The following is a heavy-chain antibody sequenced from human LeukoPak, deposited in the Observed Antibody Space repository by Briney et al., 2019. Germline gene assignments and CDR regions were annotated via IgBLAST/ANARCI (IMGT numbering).Heavy chain of an antibody. J-gene: IGHJ6*02. CDR2: ISYDGSNK. V-gene: IGHV3-30-3*01. CDR3: ARGYLTPTTRVVITTGYYYYGIDV. D-gene: IGHD3-22*01. Sequence: PGRSLRLSCAASGFTFSSYAMHWVRQAPGKGLEWVAVISYDGSNKYYADSVKGRFTISRDNSKNTLYLQMNGLRAENTAVYYCARGYLTPTTRVVITTGYYYYGIDVWGQGTTVTVSS. CDR1: GFTFSSYA.